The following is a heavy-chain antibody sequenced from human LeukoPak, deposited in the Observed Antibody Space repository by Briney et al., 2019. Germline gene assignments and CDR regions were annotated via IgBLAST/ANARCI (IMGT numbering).Heavy chain of an antibody. D-gene: IGHD6-6*01. V-gene: IGHV3-7*03. J-gene: IGHJ6*03. CDR2: IKHDGSEKQDGSEK. CDR1: GFTFSQYW. Sequence: GGSLRLSCAASGFTFSQYWMSWVRQAPGKGLEWVANIKHDGSEKQDGSEKNCVDSVKGRFTISRDNAKNSLYLQMNSLRAEDTALYYCARARGSSTTYYYHYMDVWGKGTTVTVSS. CDR3: ARARGSSTTYYYHYMDV.